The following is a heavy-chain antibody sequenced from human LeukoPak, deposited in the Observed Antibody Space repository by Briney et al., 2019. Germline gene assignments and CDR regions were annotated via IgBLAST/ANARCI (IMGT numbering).Heavy chain of an antibody. CDR2: IRYDGSNK. D-gene: IGHD6-19*01. V-gene: IGHV3-30*02. J-gene: IGHJ4*02. CDR1: GFTFSNYA. Sequence: PGGSLRLSCAASGFTFSNYAMHWVRQAPGKGLEWVAFIRYDGSNKYYADSVKGRFTISRDNSKNTLYLQMNSLRAEDTAVYYCAIPPGYSSTHWGQGTLVTVSS. CDR3: AIPPGYSSTH.